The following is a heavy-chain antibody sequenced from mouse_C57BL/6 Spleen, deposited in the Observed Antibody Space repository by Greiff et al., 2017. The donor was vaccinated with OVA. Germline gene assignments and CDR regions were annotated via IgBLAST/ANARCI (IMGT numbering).Heavy chain of an antibody. V-gene: IGHV1-72*01. Sequence: QVQLQQPGAELVKPGASVKLSCKASGYTFTSYWMHWVKQRPGRGLEWIGRIDPNSGGTKYNEKFKSKATLTVDKPSSTAYMQLSSLTSEDSAVYHCARYEGPQDYYAMDYWGQGTSVTVSS. J-gene: IGHJ4*01. CDR1: GYTFTSYW. CDR3: ARYEGPQDYYAMDY. CDR2: IDPNSGGT. D-gene: IGHD2-3*01.